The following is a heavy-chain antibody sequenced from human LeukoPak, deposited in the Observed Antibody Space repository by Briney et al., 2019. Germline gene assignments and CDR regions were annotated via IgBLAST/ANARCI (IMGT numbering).Heavy chain of an antibody. CDR3: ARDNSVGDIAWWFDP. J-gene: IGHJ5*02. D-gene: IGHD3-16*02. Sequence: ASVKVSCKAFGYTFTSNYMHWVRQAPGQGPEWMGVISPSGGSTTYAQKFQGRVTLTRDMSTTTDYMELSSLRSEDTAVYYCARDNSVGDIAWWFDPWGQGTLVTVSS. CDR1: GYTFTSNY. CDR2: ISPSGGST. V-gene: IGHV1-46*01.